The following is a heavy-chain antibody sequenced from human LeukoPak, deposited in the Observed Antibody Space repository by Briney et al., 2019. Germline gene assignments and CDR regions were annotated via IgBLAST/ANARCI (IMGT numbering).Heavy chain of an antibody. D-gene: IGHD4-17*01. Sequence: GESLKISCKGSGYSFTSYWIGWVRQMPGKGLEWMGIIYPGDSDTRYSPSFQGQVTISADKSISTAYLQWSSLKASDTAMYYCARPRVTTSPAGYYFDYWGQGTLVTVSS. J-gene: IGHJ4*02. V-gene: IGHV5-51*01. CDR3: ARPRVTTSPAGYYFDY. CDR1: GYSFTSYW. CDR2: IYPGDSDT.